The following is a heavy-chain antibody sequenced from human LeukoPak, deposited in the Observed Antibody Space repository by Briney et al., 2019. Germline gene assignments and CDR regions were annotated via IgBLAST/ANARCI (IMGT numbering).Heavy chain of an antibody. J-gene: IGHJ5*02. Sequence: GGSLRLSCAASGFTFSRYSMNWVRQAPGKGLEWVSSISSSSGYIYYTDSLKGRSTISRDNANRMLSLHINSLRVEDSAIYYCARGGKLEPTALASWGQGSLVVVSS. CDR2: ISSSSGYI. CDR3: ARGGKLEPTALAS. V-gene: IGHV3-21*01. D-gene: IGHD2-21*02. CDR1: GFTFSRYS.